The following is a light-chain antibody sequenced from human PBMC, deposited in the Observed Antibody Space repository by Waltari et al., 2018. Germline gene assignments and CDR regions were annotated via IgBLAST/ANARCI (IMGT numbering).Light chain of an antibody. V-gene: IGKV3-20*01. CDR2: DAS. Sequence: EIVLTQSPGTLSLSPGARAILSCRASQSVGRSLCWYQQKNGQAPRPLIYDASTRATGIPDRFSGGGSGTDFSLTISRLEPEDFAVYYCQMYVRLPATFGQGTKVEI. CDR1: QSVGRS. CDR3: QMYVRLPAT. J-gene: IGKJ1*01.